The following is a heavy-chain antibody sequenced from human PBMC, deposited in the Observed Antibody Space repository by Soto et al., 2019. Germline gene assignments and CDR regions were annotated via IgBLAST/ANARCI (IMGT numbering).Heavy chain of an antibody. D-gene: IGHD2-2*03. CDR3: ARGLDIVVVPAAMSYGMNV. Sequence: LSLTCAVYGGSFSGYYWSWIRQPPGKGLEWIGEINHSGSTNYNPSLKSRVTISVDTSKNQFSLKLSSVTAADTAVYYCARGLDIVVVPAAMSYGMNVWGQGTTVTVSS. CDR1: GGSFSGYY. CDR2: INHSGST. V-gene: IGHV4-34*01. J-gene: IGHJ6*02.